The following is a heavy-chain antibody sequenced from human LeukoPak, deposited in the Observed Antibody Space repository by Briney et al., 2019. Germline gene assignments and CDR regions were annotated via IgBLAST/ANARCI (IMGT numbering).Heavy chain of an antibody. CDR3: AKDTSGSRLVAGGT. D-gene: IGHD6-13*01. CDR1: GFTFSTYA. V-gene: IGHV3-23*01. CDR2: ISGSGGYT. J-gene: IGHJ4*02. Sequence: GGSLRLSCAAPGFTFSTYAMSWVRQAPGKGLEWVSAISGSGGYTYYADSVKGRFTISRDNSKNTLNLQMNSLRAEDTAVYYCAKDTSGSRLVAGGTWGQGTLVTVSS.